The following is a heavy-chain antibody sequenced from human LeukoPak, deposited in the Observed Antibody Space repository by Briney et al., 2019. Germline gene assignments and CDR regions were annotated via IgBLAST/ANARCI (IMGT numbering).Heavy chain of an antibody. CDR3: ARTGIAAAGSGEYFQH. CDR2: VIPIFGTA. J-gene: IGHJ1*01. D-gene: IGHD6-13*01. Sequence: SVEVFFPGSGGTLRSYAISWGRQAPGQRLGLVGGVIPIFGTANYAQKFQGRVTITADESTSTAYMELSSLRSEDTAVYYCARTGIAAAGSGEYFQHWGQGTLVTVSS. V-gene: IGHV1-69*13. CDR1: GGTLRSYA.